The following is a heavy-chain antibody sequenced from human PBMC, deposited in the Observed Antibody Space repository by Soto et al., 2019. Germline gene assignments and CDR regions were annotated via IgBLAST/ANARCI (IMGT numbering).Heavy chain of an antibody. J-gene: IGHJ3*02. Sequence: PGGSLRLSCAASGFTFSSYGMHWVRQAPGKGLEWVAVISYDGSNKYHADSVKGRFTISRDNSKNTLYLQMNSLRAEDTAVYYCAKETWTRDAFDIWGQGTMVTVSS. CDR2: ISYDGSNK. D-gene: IGHD5-12*01. CDR1: GFTFSSYG. V-gene: IGHV3-30*18. CDR3: AKETWTRDAFDI.